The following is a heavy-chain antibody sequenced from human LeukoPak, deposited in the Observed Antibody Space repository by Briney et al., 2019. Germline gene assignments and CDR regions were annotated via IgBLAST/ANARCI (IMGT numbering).Heavy chain of an antibody. Sequence: DSVKVSCTASGYTFTSYDINWVRQATGQGLEWMGWMNTNSGNTGYAQKFQGRVTITRNTSISTAYMELSSLRSEDTAVYYCARSYGVTRGFDPWGQGTLVTVSS. CDR2: MNTNSGNT. J-gene: IGHJ5*02. CDR1: GYTFTSYD. V-gene: IGHV1-8*03. CDR3: ARSYGVTRGFDP. D-gene: IGHD4-17*01.